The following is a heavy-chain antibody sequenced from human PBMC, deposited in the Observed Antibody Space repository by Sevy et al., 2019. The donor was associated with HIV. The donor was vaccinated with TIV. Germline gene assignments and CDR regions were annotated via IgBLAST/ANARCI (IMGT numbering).Heavy chain of an antibody. V-gene: IGHV3-15*04. D-gene: IGHD3-9*01. Sequence: GGSLRLSCAASGFTFSNAWMSWVRQAPGKGLEWVGRIGSKADGATTDYAAPVRGRFTISRDDSKNTLKLEVNGLKTGDTAVYYCNTRPSLDGYFTIWGQGTMVTVSS. CDR1: GFTFSNAW. J-gene: IGHJ3*02. CDR2: IGSKADGATT. CDR3: NTRPSLDGYFTI.